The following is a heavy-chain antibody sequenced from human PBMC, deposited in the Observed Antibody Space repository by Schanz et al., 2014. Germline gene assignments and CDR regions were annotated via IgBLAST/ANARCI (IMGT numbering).Heavy chain of an antibody. J-gene: IGHJ4*02. D-gene: IGHD6-13*01. CDR2: IIPILGIA. Sequence: QVQLVQSEAEVKKPGSSVKVSCKASGGTFSSYTISWVRQAPGQGLEWMGRIIPILGIANYAQKFQGRVTITADKSTFTAYMELRNLRSDDTAVYYCARDGVDAAAGGNYWGQGTLVTVSS. V-gene: IGHV1-69*08. CDR3: ARDGVDAAAGGNY. CDR1: GGTFSSYT.